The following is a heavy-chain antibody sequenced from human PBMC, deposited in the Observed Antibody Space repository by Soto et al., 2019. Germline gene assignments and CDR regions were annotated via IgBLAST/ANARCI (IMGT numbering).Heavy chain of an antibody. CDR3: ATRITGTLYYFDY. J-gene: IGHJ4*02. Sequence: GGSLRLSCAASGFTFSDHYMDWVRQAPGKGLEWVGRTRNKANSYTTEYAASVKGRFTISRDDSKNSLYLQMNSLKTEDTAVYYCATRITGTLYYFDYWGQGTLVTVSS. CDR2: TRNKANSYTT. CDR1: GFTFSDHY. V-gene: IGHV3-72*01. D-gene: IGHD1-20*01.